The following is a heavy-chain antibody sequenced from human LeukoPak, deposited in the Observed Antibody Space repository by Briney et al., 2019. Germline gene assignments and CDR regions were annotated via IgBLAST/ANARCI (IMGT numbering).Heavy chain of an antibody. D-gene: IGHD3-3*01. CDR3: ARHFSATNLEWLFADYYYGMDV. J-gene: IGHJ6*02. Sequence: PSETLSLTCTVSGGSISSYYWSWIRQPPGKGLEWVGYIYYSGSTNYNPSLKSRVTISVDTSKNQFSLKLSSVTAADTAVYYCARHFSATNLEWLFADYYYGMDVWGQGTTVTVSS. V-gene: IGHV4-59*08. CDR1: GGSISSYY. CDR2: IYYSGST.